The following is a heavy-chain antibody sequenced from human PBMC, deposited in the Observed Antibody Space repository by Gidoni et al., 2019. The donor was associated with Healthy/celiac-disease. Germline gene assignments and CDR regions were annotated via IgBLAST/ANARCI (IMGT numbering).Heavy chain of an antibody. CDR1: GGSISSYY. Sequence: QVQLQESGPGLVKPSETLSLTCTASGGSISSYYWSWLRQPPGKGLEWIGYIYYSGSTNYNPSLKSRVTISVDTSKNQFSLKLSSVTAADTAVYYCARELEEDYFDYWGQGTLVTVSS. J-gene: IGHJ4*02. CDR3: ARELEEDYFDY. V-gene: IGHV4-59*01. D-gene: IGHD3-3*01. CDR2: IYYSGST.